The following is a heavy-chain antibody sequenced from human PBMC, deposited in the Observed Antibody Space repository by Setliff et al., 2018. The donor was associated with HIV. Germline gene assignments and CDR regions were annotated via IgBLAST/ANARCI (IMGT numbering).Heavy chain of an antibody. J-gene: IGHJ4*02. CDR1: GGSFSDYC. V-gene: IGHV4-4*08. CDR2: IFSSGST. Sequence: SETLSLTCTVSGGSFSDYCWNWIRQSPGRGLEWIGFIFSSGSTKYNPSLQSRVTTSVDTPKNQFSLKLNSVTAADTAVYYCAKTIGRYFDIFDNWGQGTLVTVSS. CDR3: AKTIGRYFDIFDN. D-gene: IGHD3-9*01.